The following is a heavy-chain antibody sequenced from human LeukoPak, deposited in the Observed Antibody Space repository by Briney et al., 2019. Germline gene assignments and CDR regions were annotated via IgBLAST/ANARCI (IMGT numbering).Heavy chain of an antibody. CDR1: GFSVNNYD. CDR2: IKYDGDYK. Sequence: GGSLRPSCAASGFSVNNYDMHWVRQAPGKGLEWVAVIKYDGDYKYYAGSMRGRFTISRDNSKNTLYLQVNSLRVEDTAVYYCAREANTPDYWGQGTLVTVSS. CDR3: AREANTPDY. V-gene: IGHV3-30-3*01. D-gene: IGHD1/OR15-1a*01. J-gene: IGHJ4*02.